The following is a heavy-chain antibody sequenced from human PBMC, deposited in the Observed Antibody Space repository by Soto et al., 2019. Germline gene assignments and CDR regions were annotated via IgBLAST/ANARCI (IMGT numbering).Heavy chain of an antibody. D-gene: IGHD6-6*01. V-gene: IGHV1-2*02. J-gene: IGHJ4*02. Sequence: ASVKVSCKASGYTFTGYYMHWVRQAPGQGLEWMGWINPNSGGTNYAQKLQGRVTMTTDTSTSTAYMELRSLRSDDTAVYYCARSVAARPTQNSVMDDYWGQGTLVTVSS. CDR2: INPNSGGT. CDR1: GYTFTGYY. CDR3: ARSVAARPTQNSVMDDY.